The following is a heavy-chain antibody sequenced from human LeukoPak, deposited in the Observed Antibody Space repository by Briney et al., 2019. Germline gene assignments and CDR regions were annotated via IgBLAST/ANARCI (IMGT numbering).Heavy chain of an antibody. CDR3: ARLYGNYQNYFDY. V-gene: IGHV4-39*07. CDR2: IYYSGST. CDR1: GGSISSSSYY. D-gene: IGHD1-7*01. J-gene: IGHJ4*02. Sequence: SETLSLTCTVSGGSISSSSYYWGWIRQPPGKGLEWIGNIYYSGSTYYNPSLESRVTISVDTSKNQLSLKLGSVTAADTAVYYCARLYGNYQNYFDYWGQGTLVTVSS.